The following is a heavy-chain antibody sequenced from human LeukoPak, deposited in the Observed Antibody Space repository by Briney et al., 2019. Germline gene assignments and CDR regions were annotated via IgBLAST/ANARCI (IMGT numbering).Heavy chain of an antibody. D-gene: IGHD6-19*01. Sequence: PGGSLRLSCEASGFTFSNYWMYWVRQAPGKGLVWVSRISSDGSSTNYADSVKGRFTISRDNAKNSLYLQMNSLRAEDTAVYFCARGTLGAWGWWGQGTLVTVSS. CDR1: GFTFSNYW. J-gene: IGHJ4*02. CDR3: ARGTLGAWGW. V-gene: IGHV3-74*01. CDR2: ISSDGSST.